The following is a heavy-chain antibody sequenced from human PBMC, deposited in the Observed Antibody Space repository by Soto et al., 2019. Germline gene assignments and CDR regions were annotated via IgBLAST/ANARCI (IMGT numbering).Heavy chain of an antibody. J-gene: IGHJ4*02. CDR1: GFTFSSYT. V-gene: IGHV3-21*01. CDR3: ARRSDSYANDY. D-gene: IGHD5-18*01. CDR2: LSSSSTNI. Sequence: EVQLVESGGGLVKPGGSLRLSCAASGFTFSSYTMYWVRQAPGKGLEWVSSLSSSSTNIYYADSVKGRFTISRDNAKNSLYLQINSLTAEDTAVYYCARRSDSYANDYWGPGTLVTVSS.